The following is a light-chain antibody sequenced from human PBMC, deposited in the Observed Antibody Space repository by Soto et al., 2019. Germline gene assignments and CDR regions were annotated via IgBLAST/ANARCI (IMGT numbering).Light chain of an antibody. Sequence: STRSPGTLSLSPGERATLSCRASQSVSSTFLAWYLHRPGRPPRLLIYGASSRATDIPDRFSGGGSGTDFTLTIIRLEPEDFAVYYCQQYGSSPWTFGQGTKVDIK. CDR3: QQYGSSPWT. V-gene: IGKV3-20*01. CDR1: QSVSSTF. CDR2: GAS. J-gene: IGKJ1*01.